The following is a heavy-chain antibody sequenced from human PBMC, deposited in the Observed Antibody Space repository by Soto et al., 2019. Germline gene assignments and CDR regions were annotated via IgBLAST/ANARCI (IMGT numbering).Heavy chain of an antibody. CDR1: GGSVSSGSYY. V-gene: IGHV4-61*01. CDR3: ARDRDGYNRRWFDP. D-gene: IGHD5-12*01. Sequence: LSLTCTVSGGSVSSGSYYWSWIRQPPGKGLEWIGYIYYSGSTNYNPSLKSRVTISVDTSKNQFSLKLSSVTAADTAVYYCARDRDGYNRRWFDPWGQGTLVTVSS. CDR2: IYYSGST. J-gene: IGHJ5*02.